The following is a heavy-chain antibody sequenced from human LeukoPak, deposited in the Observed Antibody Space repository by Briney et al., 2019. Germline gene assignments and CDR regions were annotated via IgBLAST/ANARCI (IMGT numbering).Heavy chain of an antibody. J-gene: IGHJ4*02. CDR3: ARGASSGYSGSYQYYFDY. CDR2: INTSGGST. CDR1: GYTFTSYY. Sequence: GASVKVSCKASGYTFTSYYMHWVRQAPGQGLEWMGIINTSGGSTSYAQKFQGRVTMTRDTSTSTVYMELSSLRSEDTAVYYCARGASSGYSGSYQYYFDYWGQGTLVTVSS. V-gene: IGHV1-46*01. D-gene: IGHD1-26*01.